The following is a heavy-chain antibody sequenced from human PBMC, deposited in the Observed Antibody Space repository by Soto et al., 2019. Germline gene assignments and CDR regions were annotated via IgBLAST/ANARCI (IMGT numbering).Heavy chain of an antibody. V-gene: IGHV3-11*01. CDR1: GFTFSDYY. D-gene: IGHD2-2*01. Sequence: GGSLRLSCAASGFTFSDYYMSWIRQAPGKGLEWVSYISSSGSTIYYADSLKGRFTISRDNAKNSLYLQMNSLRAEDTAVYYCAGQLGYCSSTSCYGGDWFDPWGQGTLVTVSS. J-gene: IGHJ5*02. CDR2: ISSSGSTI. CDR3: AGQLGYCSSTSCYGGDWFDP.